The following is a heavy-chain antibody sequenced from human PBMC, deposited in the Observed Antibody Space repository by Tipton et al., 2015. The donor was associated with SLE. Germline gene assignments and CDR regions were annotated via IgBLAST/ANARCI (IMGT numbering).Heavy chain of an antibody. J-gene: IGHJ4*02. D-gene: IGHD3-10*01. CDR2: ISSSSSYI. CDR1: GFTFSSYG. CDR3: ARDRGSGSPQDY. Sequence: SLRLSCAASGFTFSSYGMNWVRQAPGKGLEWVSSISSSSSYIYYADSVKGRFTISRDNAKNSLYLQMNSLRAEDTAVYYCARDRGSGSPQDYWGQGTLVTVSS. V-gene: IGHV3-21*03.